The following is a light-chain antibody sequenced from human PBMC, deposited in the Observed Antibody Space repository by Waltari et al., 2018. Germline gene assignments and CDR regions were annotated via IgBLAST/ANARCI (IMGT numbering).Light chain of an antibody. J-gene: IGKJ1*01. CDR1: QSINRW. Sequence: DIQMTQSPSTLSAPVGDRVTSTCRASQSINRWLAWYQQKPGKAPNLLIYKSSNLKSGVPSRFSGSGSGTEFTLTISSLQPEDSATYYCQHYESFPWTFGQGTKVEIK. CDR2: KSS. V-gene: IGKV1-5*03. CDR3: QHYESFPWT.